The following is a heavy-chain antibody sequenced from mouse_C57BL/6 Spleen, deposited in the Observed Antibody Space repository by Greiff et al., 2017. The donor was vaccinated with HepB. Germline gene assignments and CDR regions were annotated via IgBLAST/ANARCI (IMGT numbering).Heavy chain of an antibody. J-gene: IGHJ2*01. CDR2: IYPRSGNT. V-gene: IGHV1-81*01. CDR3: ATNGATVVASNFDY. D-gene: IGHD1-1*01. Sequence: VQLQESGAELARPGASVKLSCKASGYTFTSYGISWVKQRTGQGLEWIGEIYPRSGNTYYNEKFKGKATLTADKSSSTAYMELRSLTSEDSAVYLCATNGATVVASNFDYWGQGTTLTVSS. CDR1: GYTFTSYG.